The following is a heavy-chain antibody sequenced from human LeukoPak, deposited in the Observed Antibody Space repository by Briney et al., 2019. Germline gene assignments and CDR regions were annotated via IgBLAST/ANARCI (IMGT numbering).Heavy chain of an antibody. V-gene: IGHV3-7*01. CDR2: IKQDGSEK. J-gene: IGHJ4*02. CDR3: AREPSSGYDPPGYFDY. CDR1: GFTFSSYW. D-gene: IGHD5-12*01. Sequence: SGGSLRLSCAASGFTFSSYWMSWVRQAPGKGLEWVANIKQDGSEKCYVDSVKGRFTISRDNAKNSLYLQMNSLRAEDTAVYYCAREPSSGYDPPGYFDYWGQGTLVTVSS.